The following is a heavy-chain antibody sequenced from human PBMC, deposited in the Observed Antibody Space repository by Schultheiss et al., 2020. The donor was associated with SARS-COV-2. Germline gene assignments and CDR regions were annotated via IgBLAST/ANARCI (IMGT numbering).Heavy chain of an antibody. Sequence: SQTLSLTCTVSGGSISSGDYYWSWIRQPPGKGLEWIGYIYYSGSTYYNPSLKSRVTISVDTSKNQFSLKLSSVTAADTAVYYCASTHDYSNYPNWFDPWGQGTLVTVSS. CDR3: ASTHDYSNYPNWFDP. CDR1: GGSISSGDYY. V-gene: IGHV4-30-4*01. D-gene: IGHD4-11*01. CDR2: IYYSGST. J-gene: IGHJ5*02.